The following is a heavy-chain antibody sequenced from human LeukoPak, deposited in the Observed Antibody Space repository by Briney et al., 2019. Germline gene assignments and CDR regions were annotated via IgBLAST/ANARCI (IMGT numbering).Heavy chain of an antibody. CDR2: INHSGST. Sequence: SGTLSLTCAVSGGSISSSNWWSWVRQPPGKGLEWIGEINHSGSTNYNPSLKSRVTISVDTSKNQFSLKLSSVTAADTAVYYCARLGSSWFDYWGQGTLVTVSS. CDR3: ARLGSSWFDY. D-gene: IGHD6-13*01. V-gene: IGHV4-4*02. CDR1: GGSISSSNW. J-gene: IGHJ4*02.